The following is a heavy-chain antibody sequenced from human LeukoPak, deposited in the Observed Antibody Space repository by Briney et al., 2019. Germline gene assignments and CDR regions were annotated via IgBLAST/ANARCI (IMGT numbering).Heavy chain of an antibody. CDR2: VNLDGSDK. CDR1: GFTFSSHW. V-gene: IGHV3-7*05. J-gene: IGHJ4*02. CDR3: AKEFLPRQLPDY. D-gene: IGHD1-1*01. Sequence: GGSLRLSCAASGFTFSSHWMSWVRQAPGKGLEWVANVNLDGSDKYYVDSVKGRFTISRDNAKNSLYLQMNSLRAEDTALYYCAKEFLPRQLPDYWGQGTLVTVSS.